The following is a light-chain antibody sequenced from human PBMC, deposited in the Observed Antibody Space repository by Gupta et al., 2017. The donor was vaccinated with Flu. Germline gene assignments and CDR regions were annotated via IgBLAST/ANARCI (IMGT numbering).Light chain of an antibody. CDR3: QQDEDYPFT. V-gene: IGKV1-5*03. CDR2: KAS. Sequence: PTTRSASVGDRATITCRASQSISSWLAWYQQKPGKAPKLLIYKASSLESGVPSRFSGSGSGTEFTLTISSLQPDDVAAYYCQQDEDYPFTFGGGTKVEIK. CDR1: QSISSW. J-gene: IGKJ4*01.